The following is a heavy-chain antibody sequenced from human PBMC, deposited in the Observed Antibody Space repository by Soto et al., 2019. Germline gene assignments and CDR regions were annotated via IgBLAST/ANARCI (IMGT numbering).Heavy chain of an antibody. CDR2: ISGSSDNI. D-gene: IGHD2-2*01. J-gene: IGHJ5*02. CDR3: VRDSARIVVVPRVDGDDWLDP. CDR1: GFTFSNYF. Sequence: QVQLVESGGGVVKPAGSLRLSCAASGFTFSNYFMSWIRQAPGKGLEWVSFISGSSDNIKYADSVKGRFTISRDNDKNSLYLQMNSLRADDTAVYYCVRDSARIVVVPRVDGDDWLDPWGQGTLVTVSS. V-gene: IGHV3-11*06.